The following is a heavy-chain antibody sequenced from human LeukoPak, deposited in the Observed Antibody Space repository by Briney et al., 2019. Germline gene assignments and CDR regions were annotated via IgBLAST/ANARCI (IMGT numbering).Heavy chain of an antibody. CDR1: GYTFTGYY. Sequence: ASVKVSCKASGYTFTGYYMHWVRQAPGQGLEWMGWINPNSGGTNYAQKFQGGVTMTRDTSISTAYMELSRLRSDDTAVYYCAREGVDWNHSVYYFDYWGQGTLVTVSS. J-gene: IGHJ4*02. CDR2: INPNSGGT. D-gene: IGHD1-1*01. CDR3: AREGVDWNHSVYYFDY. V-gene: IGHV1-2*02.